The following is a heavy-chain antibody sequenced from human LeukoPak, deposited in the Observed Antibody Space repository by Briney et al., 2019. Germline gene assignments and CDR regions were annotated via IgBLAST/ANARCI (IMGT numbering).Heavy chain of an antibody. V-gene: IGHV4-4*07. CDR1: GGSISSYY. CDR3: AREGKITMVRGVYENYYYYYMDV. J-gene: IGHJ6*03. CDR2: IYTSGST. D-gene: IGHD3-10*01. Sequence: SETLSLTCTVSGGSISSYYWSWIRQPAGKGLEWIGRIYTSGSTNYNPSLKSRVTISVDTSKNQFSLKLSSVTAADTAVYYCAREGKITMVRGVYENYYYYYMDVWGKGTTVTISS.